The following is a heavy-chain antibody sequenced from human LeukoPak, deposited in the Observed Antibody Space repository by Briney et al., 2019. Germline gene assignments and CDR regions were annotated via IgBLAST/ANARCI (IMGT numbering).Heavy chain of an antibody. CDR2: VSPDSGDT. D-gene: IGHD2-8*02. V-gene: IGHV1-8*01. CDR1: GYTFTNND. CDR3: TRGRAPGD. J-gene: IGHJ4*02. Sequence: ASVKVSCKASGYTFTNNDINWVRQTTGQGIEWMGWVSPDSGDTGYAPNFRGRVTMTTDTSINTAYMELTSLPPEDTAIYYCTRGRAPGDWGKGTLDT.